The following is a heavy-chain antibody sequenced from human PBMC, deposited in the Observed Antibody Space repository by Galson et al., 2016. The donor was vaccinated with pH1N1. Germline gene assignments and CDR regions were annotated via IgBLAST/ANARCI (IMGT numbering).Heavy chain of an antibody. CDR2: IQGSGNT. D-gene: IGHD2-2*01. CDR1: GGFIRCNY. Sequence: ELLFLTCTISGGFIRCNYCSWIRPPPGEGLGLIELIQGSGNTYYEHSLKSRVKISIDTSKNQFSLKMRFVTAADTAVYYCARLDIVVGEHWYNGMDVWGQGTTVTVS. CDR3: ARLDIVVGEHWYNGMDV. V-gene: IGHV4-59*01. J-gene: IGHJ6*02.